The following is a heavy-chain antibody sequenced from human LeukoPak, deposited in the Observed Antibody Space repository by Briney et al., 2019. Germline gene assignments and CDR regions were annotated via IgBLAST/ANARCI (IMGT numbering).Heavy chain of an antibody. D-gene: IGHD1-26*01. CDR3: ARGGNGGLLYCGMDV. CDR2: IIPIFGTA. V-gene: IGHV1-69*13. Sequence: SVKVSCKASGGTFSSYAISWVRQAPGQGLEWMGGIIPIFGTANYAQKFQGRVTITADESTSTAYMELSSLRSEDTVVYYCARGGNGGLLYCGMDVWGQGTTVTVSS. J-gene: IGHJ6*02. CDR1: GGTFSSYA.